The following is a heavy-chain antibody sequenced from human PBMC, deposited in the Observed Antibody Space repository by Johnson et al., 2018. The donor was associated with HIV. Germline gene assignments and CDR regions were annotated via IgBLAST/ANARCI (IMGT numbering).Heavy chain of an antibody. CDR3: AAGLVGAFDI. J-gene: IGHJ3*02. V-gene: IGHV3-74*01. CDR2: INSDGSST. Sequence: VQLVESGGGLVQPGGSLRLSCAASGFTFSSYWMHWVRQAPGKGLVWVSRINSDGSSTSYTDSVKGRFAISRDDSKNIVYLQMNSLRAEDTAVYYCAAGLVGAFDIWGQGTMVTVSS. CDR1: GFTFSSYW. D-gene: IGHD6-6*01.